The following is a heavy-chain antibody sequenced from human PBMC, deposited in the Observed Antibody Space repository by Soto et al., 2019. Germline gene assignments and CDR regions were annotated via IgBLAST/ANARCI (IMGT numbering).Heavy chain of an antibody. CDR2: IWYDGSNK. CDR1: GFTLSSYG. CDR3: APRGAYCSSTSCQSVSGY. Sequence: GGSLRLSCAASGFTLSSYGMHWVRQAPGKGLEWVAVIWYDGSNKYYADSVKGRFTISRDNSKNTLYLQMNSLRAEDTAVYYCAPRGAYCSSTSCQSVSGYWGQGTLVTVSS. V-gene: IGHV3-33*01. J-gene: IGHJ4*02. D-gene: IGHD2-2*01.